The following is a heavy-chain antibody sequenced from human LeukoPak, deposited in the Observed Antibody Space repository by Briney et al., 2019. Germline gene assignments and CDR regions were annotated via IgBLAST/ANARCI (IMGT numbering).Heavy chain of an antibody. CDR1: GGTFSSYA. D-gene: IGHD5-18*01. Sequence: SVKVSCKASGGTFSSYAISWVRQAPGQGLEWMGGIIPIFGTANYAQKFQGRVTITADESTSTAYMELSSLRSEDTAMYYCASVSGYSYGFLVGAFDIWGQGTMVTVSS. CDR2: IIPIFGTA. CDR3: ASVSGYSYGFLVGAFDI. J-gene: IGHJ3*02. V-gene: IGHV1-69*01.